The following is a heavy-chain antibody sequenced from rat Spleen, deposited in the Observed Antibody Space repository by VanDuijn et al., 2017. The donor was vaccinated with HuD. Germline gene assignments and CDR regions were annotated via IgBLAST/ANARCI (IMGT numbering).Heavy chain of an antibody. V-gene: IGHV3-3*01. CDR3: AKTTVAYYYVMDA. Sequence: EVRLQESGPGLVKPSQSLSLTCSVTDYSITSSYGWNWIRKFPGNKLEWMGYINNAGSTNYNPSLKSRISVTRDTSKNQFFLQVNSVTTEDTATYYCAKTTVAYYYVMDAWGQGASVTVSS. J-gene: IGHJ4*01. CDR1: DYSITSSYG. D-gene: IGHD1-3*01. CDR2: INNAGST.